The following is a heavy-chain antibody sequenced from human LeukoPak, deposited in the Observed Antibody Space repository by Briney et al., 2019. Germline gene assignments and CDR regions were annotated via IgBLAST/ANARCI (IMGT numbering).Heavy chain of an antibody. CDR3: ARDLVSGSYYAPVGYFQH. Sequence: GGSLRLSCAASGFTFSDYSMHWVRQAPGKGLNWVAFIRYDGNNKYYADSVKGRFTISRDNSKNTLYLQMNSLRAEDTAVYYCARDLVSGSYYAPVGYFQHWGQGTLVTVSS. CDR2: IRYDGNNK. J-gene: IGHJ1*01. D-gene: IGHD1-26*01. V-gene: IGHV3-30*02. CDR1: GFTFSDYS.